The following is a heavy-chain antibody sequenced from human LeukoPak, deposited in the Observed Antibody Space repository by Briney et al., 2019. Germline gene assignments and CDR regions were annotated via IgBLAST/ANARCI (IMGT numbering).Heavy chain of an antibody. D-gene: IGHD3-16*01. J-gene: IGHJ3*02. CDR1: GFTFSSYA. Sequence: GASLRLSCAASGFTFSSYAMSWVRQAPGKGLEWDSAISGSGGSTYYADSVKGRFTISRDNSKNTLYLQMNSLRAEDTAVYYCARLLGGRPRDAFDIWGQGTMVTVSS. V-gene: IGHV3-23*01. CDR2: ISGSGGST. CDR3: ARLLGGRPRDAFDI.